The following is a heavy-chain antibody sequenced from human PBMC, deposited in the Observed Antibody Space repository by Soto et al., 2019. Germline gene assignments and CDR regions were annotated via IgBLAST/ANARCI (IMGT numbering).Heavy chain of an antibody. V-gene: IGHV4-59*01. D-gene: IGHD7-27*01. CDR3: ARRTGDDAFDI. J-gene: IGHJ3*02. CDR2: IYYSGST. CDR1: GGSISSYY. Sequence: SETLSLTCTVSGGSISSYYWSWIRQPPGKGLEWIGNIYYSGSTNYNPSLKSRVTISVDTSKNQFSIKLSSVTATETAVYYCARRTGDDAFDIWSQGTMVTVSS.